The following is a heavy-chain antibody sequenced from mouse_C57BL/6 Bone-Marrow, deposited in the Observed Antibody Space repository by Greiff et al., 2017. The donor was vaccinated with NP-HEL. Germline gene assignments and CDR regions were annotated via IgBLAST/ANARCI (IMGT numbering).Heavy chain of an antibody. D-gene: IGHD2-12*01. CDR1: GYTFTSYG. Sequence: VKLQESGAELARPGASVKLSCKASGYTFTSYGISWVKQRTGQGLEWIGEIYPRSGNTYYNEKFKGKATLTADKSSSTAYMELRSLTSDDSAVYFGAEYCYDEAMDYWGQGTSVTVSS. V-gene: IGHV1-81*01. CDR2: IYPRSGNT. CDR3: AEYCYDEAMDY. J-gene: IGHJ4*01.